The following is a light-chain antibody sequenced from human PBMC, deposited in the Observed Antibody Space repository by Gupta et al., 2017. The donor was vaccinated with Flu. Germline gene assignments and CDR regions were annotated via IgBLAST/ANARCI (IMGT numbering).Light chain of an antibody. CDR1: QSLLHRNGYNY. Sequence: ISCRSSQSLLHRNGYNYFGWFLQKPGQSPQLLMYLSSNRAPGVPDRFSGSGSGTDFTLKISRVEAEDVGVYYCMQTLQLPITFGHGTRLEIK. J-gene: IGKJ5*01. V-gene: IGKV2-28*01. CDR3: MQTLQLPIT. CDR2: LSS.